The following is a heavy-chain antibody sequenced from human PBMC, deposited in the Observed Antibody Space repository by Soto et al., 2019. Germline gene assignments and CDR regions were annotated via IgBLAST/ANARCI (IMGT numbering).Heavy chain of an antibody. CDR2: ISNSGGRT. J-gene: IGHJ5*02. CDR3: ASSSTVSLPTAMTGWFDP. V-gene: IGHV3-23*01. Sequence: PGGSLRLSCAASGFTFSSYAMSWVRQAPGKGLEWVSTISNSGGRTYYADSVKGRFAISRDNSKNTLYLQMTSLRPEDTAVYYCASSSTVSLPTAMTGWFDPWGQGTLVTVS. CDR1: GFTFSSYA. D-gene: IGHD2-2*01.